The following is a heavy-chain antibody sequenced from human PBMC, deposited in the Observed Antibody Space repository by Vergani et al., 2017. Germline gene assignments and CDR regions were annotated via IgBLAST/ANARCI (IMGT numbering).Heavy chain of an antibody. CDR3: ARNPYCGGDCYSDAFDI. CDR1: GGSISSYY. CDR2: IYYSGST. Sequence: QVQLQESGPGLVKPSETLSLTCTVSGGSISSYYWSWIRQPPGQGLEWIGYIYYSGSTNYTPSLKIRVTISLDTSKNQFSLKLSSVTAADTSVYYCARNPYCGGDCYSDAFDIWGQGTMVTVSS. J-gene: IGHJ3*02. D-gene: IGHD2-21*02. V-gene: IGHV4-59*01.